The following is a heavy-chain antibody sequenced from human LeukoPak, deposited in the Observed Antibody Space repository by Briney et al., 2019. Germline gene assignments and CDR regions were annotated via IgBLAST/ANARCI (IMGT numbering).Heavy chain of an antibody. CDR3: ASIWAYYYDSSSPWGMDV. J-gene: IGHJ6*02. CDR2: ISWNSGSI. Sequence: PGRSLRLSCAASGFTFDDYAMPWVRQAPGKGLEWVSGISWNSGSIGYADSVKGRFTISRDNAKNTLYLQMNSLRAEDTAVYYCASIWAYYYDSSSPWGMDVWGQGTTVTVSS. V-gene: IGHV3-9*01. CDR1: GFTFDDYA. D-gene: IGHD3-22*01.